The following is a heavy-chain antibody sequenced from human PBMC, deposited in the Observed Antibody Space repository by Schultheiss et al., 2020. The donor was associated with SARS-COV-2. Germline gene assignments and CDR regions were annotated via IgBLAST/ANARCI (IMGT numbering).Heavy chain of an antibody. J-gene: IGHJ4*02. CDR1: GDSVSSNSAA. CDR3: ARDRGERRAWLVGGYYFDY. D-gene: IGHD6-19*01. CDR2: TYYRSKWYN. Sequence: SQTLSLTCAISGDSVSSNSAAWNWIRQSPSRGLEWVGRTYYRSKWYNDYAVSVKSRITINPDTSKNQFSLQLNSVTPEDTAVYYCARDRGERRAWLVGGYYFDYWGQGTLVTVSS. V-gene: IGHV6-1*01.